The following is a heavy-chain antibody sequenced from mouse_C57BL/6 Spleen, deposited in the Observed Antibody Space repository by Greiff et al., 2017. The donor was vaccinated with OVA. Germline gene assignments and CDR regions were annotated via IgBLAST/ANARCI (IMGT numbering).Heavy chain of an antibody. J-gene: IGHJ2*01. Sequence: QVQLQQPGAELVMPGASVKLSCKASGYTFTRYWMHWVKQRPGQGLEWIGEIDPSDSYTNYNQKFKGKSTLTVDKSSSTAYMQLSSLTSEDSAVYYCARGFHYYGSSYDDYWGQGTTLTVSS. CDR1: GYTFTRYW. CDR2: IDPSDSYT. V-gene: IGHV1-69*01. D-gene: IGHD1-1*01. CDR3: ARGFHYYGSSYDDY.